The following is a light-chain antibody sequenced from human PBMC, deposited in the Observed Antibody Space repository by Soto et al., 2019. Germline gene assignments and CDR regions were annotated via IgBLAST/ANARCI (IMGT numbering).Light chain of an antibody. CDR3: QQYNNWPIT. Sequence: EIVLTQSPGTLSLSPGERASLSCRASQSVGSNLAWYQQKPGQPPRLLIYGASSRATGVPARFSGSGSQTQFTLSISSLQSEDFAFYYCQQYNNWPITFGQGTRLEIK. J-gene: IGKJ5*01. CDR2: GAS. CDR1: QSVGSN. V-gene: IGKV3D-15*01.